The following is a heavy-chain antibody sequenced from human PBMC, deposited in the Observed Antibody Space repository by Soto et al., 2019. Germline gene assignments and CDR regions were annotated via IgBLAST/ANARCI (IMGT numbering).Heavy chain of an antibody. CDR3: ARAPETPSISRVGLPYFFDY. Sequence: SETLSLTCTVSGGSISSGTSYWSWIRQRPGKGLEWIGYIFYSGSFYYTPSLRGRVMILADTSKNQFTLRLSSVTAADTAIYYCARAPETPSISRVGLPYFFDYSGHGTLLTVSS. CDR1: GGSISSGTSY. D-gene: IGHD1-26*01. V-gene: IGHV4-31*03. CDR2: IFYSGSF. J-gene: IGHJ4*01.